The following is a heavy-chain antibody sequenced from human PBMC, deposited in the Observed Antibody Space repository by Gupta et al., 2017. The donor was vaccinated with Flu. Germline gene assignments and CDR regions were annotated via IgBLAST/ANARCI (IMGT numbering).Heavy chain of an antibody. J-gene: IGHJ4*02. CDR2: IYTSGST. CDR3: ARLSTTNYFDY. CDR1: GGSISGFY. Sequence: QVQLQESGPGLVKPSETLSLTCTVSGGSISGFYWSWIRQPAGKGLECIGRIYTSGSTNYNPSLKSRVAMSVDTSKNQFSLRLSSVTAADTAVYYCARLSTTNYFDYWGQGTLVTVYS. V-gene: IGHV4-4*07.